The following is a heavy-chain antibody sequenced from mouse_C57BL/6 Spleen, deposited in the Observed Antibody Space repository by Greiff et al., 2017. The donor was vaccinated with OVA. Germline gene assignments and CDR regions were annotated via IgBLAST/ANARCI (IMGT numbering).Heavy chain of an antibody. CDR2: ISYDGSN. J-gene: IGHJ4*01. CDR3: ARRDYVYAMDY. CDR1: GYSITSGYY. D-gene: IGHD1-1*01. V-gene: IGHV3-6*01. Sequence: VQLKESGPGLVKPSQSLSLTCSVTGYSITSGYYWNWIRQFPGNKLEWMGYISYDGSNNYNPSLKNRISITRDTSKNQFFLKLNSVTTEDTATYYCARRDYVYAMDYWGQGTSVTVSS.